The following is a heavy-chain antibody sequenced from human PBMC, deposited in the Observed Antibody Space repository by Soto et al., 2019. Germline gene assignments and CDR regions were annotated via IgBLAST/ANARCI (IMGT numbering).Heavy chain of an antibody. Sequence: QVQLVESGGGVVQPGRSLRLSCAASGFTFSSYAMPWVRQAPGKGLEWVAVTSYGGSNKYYADSVKGRFTISRDNSKNTLYMQMNSLRAEDKAVYYCARDEVAGTGIIDYWGQGTLVTVSS. CDR2: TSYGGSNK. J-gene: IGHJ4*02. V-gene: IGHV3-30-3*01. CDR1: GFTFSSYA. D-gene: IGHD6-19*01. CDR3: ARDEVAGTGIIDY.